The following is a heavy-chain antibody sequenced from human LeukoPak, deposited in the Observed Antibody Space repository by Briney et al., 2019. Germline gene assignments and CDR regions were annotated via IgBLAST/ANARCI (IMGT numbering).Heavy chain of an antibody. D-gene: IGHD3-10*01. CDR2: IYSDGST. CDR1: GFTVSTNY. V-gene: IGHV3-53*01. J-gene: IGHJ3*02. CDR3: AITPGGGAFDI. Sequence: SGGSLRLSCAASGFTVSTNYMNWVRQAPGKGLEWVSLIYSDGSTYYADSVKGRFTISRDNSKNTLYLQMNSLRAEDTAVYYCAITPGGGAFDIWGQGTMVTVSS.